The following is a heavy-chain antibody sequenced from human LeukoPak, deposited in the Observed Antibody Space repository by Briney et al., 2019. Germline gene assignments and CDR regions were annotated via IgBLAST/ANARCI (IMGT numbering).Heavy chain of an antibody. Sequence: SQTLSLACTVSGGSISSGDYYWSWIRQPPGKGLEWIGYIYYSGSTYYNPSLKSRVTISVDTSKNQFSLKLSSVTAADTAVYYCARVSGYDGTDFDYWGQGTLVTVSS. V-gene: IGHV4-30-4*01. CDR3: ARVSGYDGTDFDY. CDR1: GGSISSGDYY. CDR2: IYYSGST. J-gene: IGHJ4*02. D-gene: IGHD5-12*01.